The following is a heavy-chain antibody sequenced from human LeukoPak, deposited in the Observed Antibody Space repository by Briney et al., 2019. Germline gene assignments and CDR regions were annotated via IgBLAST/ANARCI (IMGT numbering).Heavy chain of an antibody. J-gene: IGHJ2*01. CDR2: ISSSSNYI. V-gene: IGHV3-21*06. CDR3: ARSGTLYGDPLWAYDL. CDR1: GFTFSSYS. Sequence: GGSLRVSCAASGFTFSSYSMNWVRQAPGKGLEWVSSISSSSNYIHYADSVKGRFTISRDNVKNSLYLQMNSLRAEDTAVYYCARSGTLYGDPLWAYDLWGRGTLVTVSS. D-gene: IGHD4-17*01.